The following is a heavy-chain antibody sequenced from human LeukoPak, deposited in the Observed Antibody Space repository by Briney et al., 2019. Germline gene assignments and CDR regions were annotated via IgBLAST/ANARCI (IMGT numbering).Heavy chain of an antibody. Sequence: PSETLSLTCAVHGGSFSGYYWSWIRQPPGKGLEWIGEINHSGSTNYNPSLKSRVTISVDTSKNQFSLKLSSVTAADTAVYYCARGHWYYYGSGSYYKYYFDYWGQGTLVTVSS. CDR3: ARGHWYYYGSGSYYKYYFDY. CDR1: GGSFSGYY. D-gene: IGHD3-10*01. V-gene: IGHV4-34*01. J-gene: IGHJ4*02. CDR2: INHSGST.